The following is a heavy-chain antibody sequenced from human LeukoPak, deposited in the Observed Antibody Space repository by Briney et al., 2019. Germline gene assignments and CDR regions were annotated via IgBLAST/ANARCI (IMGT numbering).Heavy chain of an antibody. CDR1: GGSINGGNYY. CDR2: ISPSGST. Sequence: PSETLSLTCTVSGGSINGGNYYWTWLRQPAGKGLEWIGRISPSGSTNHNPSLTSRVTISVDTSKNQFSLKLNFVTAADTAVYYCARDPRGPTGYDSSGRDTFDYWGQGTLVTVSS. CDR3: ARDPRGPTGYDSSGRDTFDY. V-gene: IGHV4-61*02. J-gene: IGHJ4*02. D-gene: IGHD3-22*01.